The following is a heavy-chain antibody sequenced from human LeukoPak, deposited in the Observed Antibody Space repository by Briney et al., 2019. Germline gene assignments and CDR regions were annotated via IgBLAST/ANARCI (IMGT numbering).Heavy chain of an antibody. CDR1: GGSISSSIYY. CDR2: IYYSGST. CDR3: ANIPQSSGWYEYFQH. V-gene: IGHV4-39*01. Sequence: SETLSLTCTVSGGSISSSIYYWGWIRQPPGKGLEWIGSIYYSGSTYYNPSLKSRVTISADTSKNQFSLKLSSVTAADTAVYYCANIPQSSGWYEYFQHWGQGTLVTVSS. D-gene: IGHD6-19*01. J-gene: IGHJ1*01.